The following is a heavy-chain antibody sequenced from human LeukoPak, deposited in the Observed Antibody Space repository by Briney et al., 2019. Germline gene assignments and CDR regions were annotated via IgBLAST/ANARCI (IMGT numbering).Heavy chain of an antibody. CDR3: AGNYYGSGSYYSEDRY. CDR1: GYSISSGYY. Sequence: KPSETLSLTCTVSGYSISSGYYWGWIRQPPGKGLEWIGSIYHSGSTCYNPSLKSRVTISVDTSKNQFSLKLSSVTAADTAVYYCAGNYYGSGSYYSEDRYWGQGTLVTVSS. CDR2: IYHSGST. V-gene: IGHV4-38-2*02. J-gene: IGHJ4*02. D-gene: IGHD3-10*01.